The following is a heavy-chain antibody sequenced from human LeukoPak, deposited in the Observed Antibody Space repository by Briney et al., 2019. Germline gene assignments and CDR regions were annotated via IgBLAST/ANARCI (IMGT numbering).Heavy chain of an antibody. CDR1: GYTFTSYG. Sequence: ASVKVSCKASGYTFTSYGISRVRQAPGQGLEWMGWISAYNGNTNYAQKLQGRVTMTTDTSTSTAYMELRSLRSDDTAVYYCARGLYDYVWGSYRYTYPYFDYWGQGTLVTVSS. J-gene: IGHJ4*02. D-gene: IGHD3-16*02. CDR3: ARGLYDYVWGSYRYTYPYFDY. V-gene: IGHV1-18*01. CDR2: ISAYNGNT.